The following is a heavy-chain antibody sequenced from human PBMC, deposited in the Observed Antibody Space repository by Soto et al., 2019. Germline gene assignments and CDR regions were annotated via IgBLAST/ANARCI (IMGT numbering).Heavy chain of an antibody. D-gene: IGHD3-16*01. CDR2: IYWDDDK. CDR1: GFSLTTRGVG. V-gene: IGHV2-5*02. J-gene: IGHJ5*02. Sequence: QITLKESGPTLVKPTQTLTLTCTFSGFSLTTRGVGVGWIRQPPGKALECLALIYWDDDKRYSPSLQSRLSIPHDPSKNQVVLTMPNVDPVDTATYYCAHIPNYYQYDWFDPWGQGTLVSVSS. CDR3: AHIPNYYQYDWFDP.